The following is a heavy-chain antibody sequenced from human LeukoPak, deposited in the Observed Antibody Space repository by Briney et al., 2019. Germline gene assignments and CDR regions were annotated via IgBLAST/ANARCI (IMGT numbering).Heavy chain of an antibody. D-gene: IGHD3-22*01. Sequence: PGGSLRLSCAASGFTFSSYAMSWARQAPGKGLEWVSAISGSGGSTYYADSVKGRFTISRDNSKNTLYLQMNSLRAEDTAVYYCAREGKQHYYDSSGYETLDAFDIWGQGTMVTVSS. J-gene: IGHJ3*02. V-gene: IGHV3-23*01. CDR1: GFTFSSYA. CDR3: AREGKQHYYDSSGYETLDAFDI. CDR2: ISGSGGST.